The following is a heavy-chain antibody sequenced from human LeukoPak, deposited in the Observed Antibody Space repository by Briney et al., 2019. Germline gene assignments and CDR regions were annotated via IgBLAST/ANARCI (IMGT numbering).Heavy chain of an antibody. CDR3: AKKYRSVQFFYMDV. J-gene: IGHJ6*03. V-gene: IGHV3-23*01. CDR1: GFTFSNYG. Sequence: GGSLRLSCAASGFTFSNYGMNGLRQAPGKGLDWVAAISGSGGSTYYADSVKGRFTSSRDNSKNILDAQINSRRADDTAIYYCAKKYRSVQFFYMDVWGKGTTVTISS. CDR2: ISGSGGST. D-gene: IGHD2-2*01.